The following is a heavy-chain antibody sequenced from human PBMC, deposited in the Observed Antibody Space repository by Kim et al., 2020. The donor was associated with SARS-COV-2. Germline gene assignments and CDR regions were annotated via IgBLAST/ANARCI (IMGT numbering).Heavy chain of an antibody. J-gene: IGHJ5*02. CDR3: ARQARRGHIVARHDWFDP. D-gene: IGHD2-15*01. CDR1: GGSISSSSYY. V-gene: IGHV4-39*01. CDR2: IYYSGRT. Sequence: SETLSLTCTVSGGSISSSSYYWGWIRQPPGKGREWIGSIYYSGRTYYNPSLKSRVTISVDTSKNQFSLKLSSVTAADTAVYYCARQARRGHIVARHDWFDPWGQGTLVTVSS.